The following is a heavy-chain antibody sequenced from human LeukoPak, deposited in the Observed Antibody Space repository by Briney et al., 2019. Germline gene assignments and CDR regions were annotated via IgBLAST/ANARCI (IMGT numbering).Heavy chain of an antibody. V-gene: IGHV3-30*02. Sequence: GGSLRLSCAASGFTFSSYGMHWVRQAPGKGLEWVAFIRYDGSNKYYADSVKGRFTISRDNSKNTLYLQMNSLRAEDTAVYYSAKDIYYGSGSYYKRGPDYYYGMDVWGQGTTVTVSS. D-gene: IGHD3-10*01. CDR3: AKDIYYGSGSYYKRGPDYYYGMDV. CDR1: GFTFSSYG. CDR2: IRYDGSNK. J-gene: IGHJ6*02.